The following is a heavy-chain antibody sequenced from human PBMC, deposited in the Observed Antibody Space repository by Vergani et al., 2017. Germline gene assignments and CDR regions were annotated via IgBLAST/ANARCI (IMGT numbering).Heavy chain of an antibody. V-gene: IGHV3-21*01. J-gene: IGHJ5*02. D-gene: IGHD6-13*01. CDR1: GFTFSSYS. CDR2: MSSSSSYI. CDR3: ARGLTGYSSSWYWFDP. Sequence: EVQLVESGGGLVKPGGSLRLSCAASGFTFSSYSMNWVRPAPGKGLEWVSSMSSSSSYIYYADSVKGRFTISRDNAKNSLYLQMNSLRAEDTAVYYCARGLTGYSSSWYWFDPWGQGTLVTVSS.